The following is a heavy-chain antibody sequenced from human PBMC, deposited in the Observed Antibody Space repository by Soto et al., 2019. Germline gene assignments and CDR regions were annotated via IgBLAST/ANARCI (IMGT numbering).Heavy chain of an antibody. D-gene: IGHD2-15*01. CDR3: ARAGCDGGSCYTLVGLRYGMDV. J-gene: IGHJ6*02. V-gene: IGHV3-30-3*01. CDR1: GFTFSSYA. CDR2: ISYDGSNK. Sequence: ESGGGVVQPGRSLRLSCAASGFTFSSYAMHWVRPAPGKGLEWVAVISYDGSNKYYADSVKGRFTISRDNSKNTLYLQMNSLRAEDTAVYYCARAGCDGGSCYTLVGLRYGMDVWGQGTTVTVSS.